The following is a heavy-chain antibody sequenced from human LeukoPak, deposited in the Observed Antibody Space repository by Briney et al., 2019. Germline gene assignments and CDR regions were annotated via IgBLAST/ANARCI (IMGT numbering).Heavy chain of an antibody. CDR1: GGSFSGYY. J-gene: IGHJ4*02. D-gene: IGHD6-6*01. CDR3: ARRGSIAARLDY. Sequence: SETLPLTCAVYGGSFSGYYWSWIRQPPGKGLEWIGEINHSGSTNYNPSLKSRVTISVDTSKNQFSLKLSSVTAADTAVYYCARRGSIAARLDYWGQGTLVTVSS. V-gene: IGHV4-34*01. CDR2: INHSGST.